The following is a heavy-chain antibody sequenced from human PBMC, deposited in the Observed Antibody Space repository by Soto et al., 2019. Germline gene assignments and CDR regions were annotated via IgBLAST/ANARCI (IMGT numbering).Heavy chain of an antibody. CDR1: SCR. CDR2: ISAYNGNT. CDR3: ARIRGVIMDYFDY. J-gene: IGHJ4*02. V-gene: IGHV1-18*01. Sequence: SCRISRKQKAPGQGLEWRGWISAYNGNTNYAQKLQGRVTMTTDTSTSTAYMELRSLRSDDTAVYYCARIRGVIMDYFDYWGEGILVTVSA. D-gene: IGHD3-10*01.